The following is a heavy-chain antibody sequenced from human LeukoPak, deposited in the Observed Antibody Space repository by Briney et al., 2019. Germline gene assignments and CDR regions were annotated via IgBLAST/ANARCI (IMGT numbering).Heavy chain of an antibody. J-gene: IGHJ6*03. CDR2: INPNSGGT. Sequence: ASVKVSCXASGYTFTGYYMHWVRQAPGQGLEWMGWINPNSGGTNYAQKFQDRVTMTRDTSISTAYMELSRLRSDDTAVYYCARLYYDILTGYYRYYYYYMDVWGTGTTVTVSS. CDR1: GYTFTGYY. D-gene: IGHD3-9*01. CDR3: ARLYYDILTGYYRYYYYYMDV. V-gene: IGHV1-2*02.